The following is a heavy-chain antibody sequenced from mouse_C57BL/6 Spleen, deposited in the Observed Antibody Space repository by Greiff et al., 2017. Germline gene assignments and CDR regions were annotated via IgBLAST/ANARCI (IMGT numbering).Heavy chain of an antibody. V-gene: IGHV1-15*01. Sequence: VQLQQSGAELVMPGASVTLSCKASGYTFTDYEMHWVKQTPVHGLEWIGAIDPETGDTDYNQKFKGKAILTADKSSSTAYMELRSLTSEDSAVYYCTTCYYGRGNFDYWGQGTTLTVAS. J-gene: IGHJ2*01. D-gene: IGHD1-1*01. CDR1: GYTFTDYE. CDR3: TTCYYGRGNFDY. CDR2: IDPETGDT.